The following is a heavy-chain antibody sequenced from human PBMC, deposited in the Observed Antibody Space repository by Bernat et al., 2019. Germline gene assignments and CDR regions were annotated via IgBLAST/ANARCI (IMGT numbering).Heavy chain of an antibody. Sequence: EVQLLESGGGLVQPGGSLRLSCAASGFTFSNFAMSWVRQAPGKGLEWVSGTSASGAGTYYADPVKGRFTISRDDSKNTLYLQMNSLRAEDTAVYYCAKDCPRGTTSCYVDYWGQGTLVTVSS. V-gene: IGHV3-23*01. CDR2: TSASGAGT. J-gene: IGHJ4*02. CDR3: AKDCPRGTTSCYVDY. D-gene: IGHD2-2*01. CDR1: GFTFSNFA.